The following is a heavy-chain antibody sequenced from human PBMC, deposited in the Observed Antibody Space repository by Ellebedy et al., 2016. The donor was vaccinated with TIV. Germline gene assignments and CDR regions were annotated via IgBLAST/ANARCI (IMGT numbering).Heavy chain of an antibody. CDR3: TRQMGSNWYGGFDY. CDR2: IIAIFRST. V-gene: IGHV1-69*06. J-gene: IGHJ4*02. Sequence: ASVKVSCKASGGIFRSYAISWVRQAPGQGLEWMGGIIAIFRSTNYAQKFQGRVTITADKSTNTAYMEMSSLRSEDTAVYYCTRQMGSNWYGGFDYWGQGTLVTVSS. D-gene: IGHD6-13*01. CDR1: GGIFRSYA.